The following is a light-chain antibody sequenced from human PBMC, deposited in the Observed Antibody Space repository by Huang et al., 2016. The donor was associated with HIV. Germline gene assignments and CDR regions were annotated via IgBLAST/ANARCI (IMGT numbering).Light chain of an antibody. V-gene: IGKV3-15*01. J-gene: IGKJ4*01. CDR1: QNVGGS. CDR3: QQYKNWPPLT. CDR2: GAY. Sequence: VMTQSPATLSASPGERATLSFRASQNVGGSLAWYQQRPGQGPRLLIFGAYTRATGVPPRFSGSGSGTQFTLIISSLQSEDSAIYYCQQYKNWPPLTFGGGTKVEIK.